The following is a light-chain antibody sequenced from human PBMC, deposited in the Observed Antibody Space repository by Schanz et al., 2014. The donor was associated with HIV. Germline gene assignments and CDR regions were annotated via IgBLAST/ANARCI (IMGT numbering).Light chain of an antibody. CDR1: QGISTF. CDR3: QQADNFPLT. V-gene: IGKV1-12*01. Sequence: IQLTQSPSSLSASVGDRVTISCRASQGISTFLAWYQQKAGKTPKLLIYAASILQSGVPSRFSGSGSGTDFTLTISSLQPEDFATYYCQQADNFPLTFGGGTKVEIK. J-gene: IGKJ4*01. CDR2: AAS.